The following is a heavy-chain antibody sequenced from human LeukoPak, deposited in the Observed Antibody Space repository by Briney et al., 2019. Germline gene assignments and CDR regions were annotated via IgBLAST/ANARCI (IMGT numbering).Heavy chain of an antibody. V-gene: IGHV4-39*01. Sequence: SETLSLTCTVSRGSISNADYYWGWIRQSPGKGLEWLGSIYYLGTTYYNPSLRSRVTMSVHTSKNQFSLKLSSVTAADTATYYCARLGYCSGGSCYSFRRQRVWGQGTLVTVSS. J-gene: IGHJ4*02. CDR1: RGSISNADYY. D-gene: IGHD2-15*01. CDR2: IYYLGTT. CDR3: ARLGYCSGGSCYSFRRQRV.